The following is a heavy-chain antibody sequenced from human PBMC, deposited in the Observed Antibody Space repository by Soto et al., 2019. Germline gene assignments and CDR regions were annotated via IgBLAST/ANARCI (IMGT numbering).Heavy chain of an antibody. D-gene: IGHD5-12*01. Sequence: QVQLVESGGGVVQPGRSLRLSCAASGFTFSSYGMRWVRQAPGKGLEWVAVIWYDGSNKYYADSVKGRFTISRDNSKNTLYLQMNSLRAEDTAVYYCARDRLPSWVADHPGMDYWGQGTLVTVSS. V-gene: IGHV3-33*01. CDR1: GFTFSSYG. CDR2: IWYDGSNK. J-gene: IGHJ4*02. CDR3: ARDRLPSWVADHPGMDY.